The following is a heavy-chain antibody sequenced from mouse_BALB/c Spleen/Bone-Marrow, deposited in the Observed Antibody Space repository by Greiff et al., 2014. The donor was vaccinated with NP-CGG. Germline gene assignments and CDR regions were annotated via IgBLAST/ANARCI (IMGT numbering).Heavy chain of an antibody. D-gene: IGHD1-1*01. V-gene: IGHV14-3*02. Sequence: EVQLQQSGAELVKPGASVKLSCTASGFNIKDTYMRWVKQRPEQGLEWIGRIDPANGNTKYDPKFQGKATITADTSSNTAYLQLSSLTSEDTAVYYCARYNYGSSQFAYWGQGTLVTVSA. J-gene: IGHJ3*01. CDR3: ARYNYGSSQFAY. CDR1: GFNIKDTY. CDR2: IDPANGNT.